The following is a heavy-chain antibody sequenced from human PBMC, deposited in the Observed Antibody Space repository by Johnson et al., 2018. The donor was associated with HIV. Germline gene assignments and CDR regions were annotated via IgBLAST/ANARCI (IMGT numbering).Heavy chain of an antibody. J-gene: IGHJ3*02. V-gene: IGHV3-33*05. CDR2: ISYDGSNK. CDR1: GFTFSTYG. D-gene: IGHD1-26*01. Sequence: QVQLVESGGGVVQPGRSLRLSCAASGFTFSTYGMHWVRQAPGKGLEWVAVISYDGSNKYYVDSVNGRFTISRDNAKNSLYLQMNSLRAEDTAVYYCAREGIVGATDDAFDIWGQGTMVTVS. CDR3: AREGIVGATDDAFDI.